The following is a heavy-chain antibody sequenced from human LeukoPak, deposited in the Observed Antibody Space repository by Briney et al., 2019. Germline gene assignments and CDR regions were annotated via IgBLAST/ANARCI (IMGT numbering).Heavy chain of an antibody. D-gene: IGHD6-6*01. CDR2: ISSSGSIM. V-gene: IGHV3-48*04. Sequence: GSLRLSCAASGFTFSNAWMSWVRQVPGKGLEWVSYISSSGSIMYSADSVKGRFTISRDNAKNSLYLQMNSLRAEDTAIYYCSGQYSSSSVVDYWGQGTLVTVSS. CDR3: SGQYSSSSVVDY. CDR1: GFTFSNAW. J-gene: IGHJ4*02.